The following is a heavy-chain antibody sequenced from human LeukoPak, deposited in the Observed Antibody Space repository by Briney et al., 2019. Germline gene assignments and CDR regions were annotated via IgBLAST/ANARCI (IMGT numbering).Heavy chain of an antibody. D-gene: IGHD3-22*01. Sequence: GGCLRLSCAASVFIFSSYSMNWVRQAPGKGLEWVSYISTTGSTIYYADSVKGRFTISRDNAKNSLYLQMNSLRDEDTAVYYCARDRSSSGYYPFDYWGQGTLVTVSS. V-gene: IGHV3-48*02. CDR1: VFIFSSYS. J-gene: IGHJ4*02. CDR3: ARDRSSSGYYPFDY. CDR2: ISTTGSTI.